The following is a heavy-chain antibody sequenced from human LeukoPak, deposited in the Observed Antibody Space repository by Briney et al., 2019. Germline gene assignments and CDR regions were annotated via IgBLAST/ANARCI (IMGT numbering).Heavy chain of an antibody. D-gene: IGHD1-26*01. Sequence: GGSLRLSCAASGFTFSSYSMNWVRQAPGKGLEWVSSISSSSSYIYYADSVKGRFTISRDNAKNSLYLQTNSLRAEDTAVYYCARDLDSGTQWEAFDIWGQGTMVTVSS. CDR2: ISSSSSYI. V-gene: IGHV3-21*01. CDR1: GFTFSSYS. J-gene: IGHJ3*02. CDR3: ARDLDSGTQWEAFDI.